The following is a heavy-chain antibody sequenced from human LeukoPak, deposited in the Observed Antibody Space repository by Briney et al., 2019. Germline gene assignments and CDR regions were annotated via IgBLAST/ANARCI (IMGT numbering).Heavy chain of an antibody. J-gene: IGHJ4*02. Sequence: PGGSLRLSCAASGFTFSSYGMHWVRQAPGKGLEWVAVISYDGSKKSYADSVKGRFTISRDNSKNTLYLQMNSLRAEDTAVYYCAKPLGELSLYPPLGYWGQGTLVTVSS. CDR2: ISYDGSKK. CDR1: GFTFSSYG. D-gene: IGHD3-16*02. CDR3: AKPLGELSLYPPLGY. V-gene: IGHV3-30*18.